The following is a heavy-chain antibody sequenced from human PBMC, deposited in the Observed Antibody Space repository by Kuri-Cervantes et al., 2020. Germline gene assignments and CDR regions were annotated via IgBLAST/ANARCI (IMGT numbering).Heavy chain of an antibody. J-gene: IGHJ4*02. D-gene: IGHD6-19*01. V-gene: IGHV3-30*01. CDR3: ARDRDPLAVAGYCFDY. CDR1: GFTSSSYA. Sequence: GESLKISCAASGFTSSSYAMHWVRQAPGKGLEWVAVISYDGSNKYYADSVKGRFTISRDNSKNTLYLQMNSLRAEDTAVYYCARDRDPLAVAGYCFDYWGQGTLVTVSS. CDR2: ISYDGSNK.